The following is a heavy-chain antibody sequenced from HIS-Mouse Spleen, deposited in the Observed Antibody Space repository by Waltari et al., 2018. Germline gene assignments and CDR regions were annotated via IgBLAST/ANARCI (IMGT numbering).Heavy chain of an antibody. Sequence: EVQLLESGGGLVQPGGSLRLSCAASGFTFSSYAMSWVRQAPGKGLEWVSAISGSGGSTYYADSVKGRFTISRDNSKNTLYLQMNSLRAEDTAVYYCANVVGATHREHYFDYWGQGTLVTVSS. CDR2: ISGSGGST. V-gene: IGHV3-23*01. D-gene: IGHD1-26*01. CDR1: GFTFSSYA. CDR3: ANVVGATHREHYFDY. J-gene: IGHJ4*02.